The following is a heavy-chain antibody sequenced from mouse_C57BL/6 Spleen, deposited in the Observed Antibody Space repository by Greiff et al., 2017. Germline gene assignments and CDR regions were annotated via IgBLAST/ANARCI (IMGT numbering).Heavy chain of an antibody. D-gene: IGHD4-1*01. CDR3: ARAWDAADYFDY. Sequence: VQLQQSGAELVKPGASVKISCKASGYAFSSYWMNWVKQRPGKGLEWLGQIYPGDGDTNYNGKFKGKATLTAAKSSSTAYMQLSSLTSEEYAVYCWARAWDAADYFDYGGQGTTLTVSS. CDR1: GYAFSSYW. J-gene: IGHJ2*01. CDR2: IYPGDGDT. V-gene: IGHV1-80*01.